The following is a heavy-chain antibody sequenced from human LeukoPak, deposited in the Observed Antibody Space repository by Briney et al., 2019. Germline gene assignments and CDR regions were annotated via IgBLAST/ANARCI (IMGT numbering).Heavy chain of an antibody. CDR2: INPNSGGT. CDR3: ARGPYYYDSSGYYYEGLDY. V-gene: IGHV1-2*02. CDR1: GYTFTGYY. D-gene: IGHD3-22*01. Sequence: ASVKVSCKAAGYTFTGYYMHWVRQAPGQGREWMGWINPNSGGTNYAQKFQGRVTMTRDTSISTAYMELSRLRSDDTAVYYCARGPYYYDSSGYYYEGLDYWGQGTLVTVSS. J-gene: IGHJ4*02.